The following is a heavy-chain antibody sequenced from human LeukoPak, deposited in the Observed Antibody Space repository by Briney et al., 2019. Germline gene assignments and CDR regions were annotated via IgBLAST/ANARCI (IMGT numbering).Heavy chain of an antibody. CDR2: INAGNGNT. Sequence: ASVKVSCKASGYTFTSYAVHWVRQAPGQRLEWMGWINAGNGNTKYSQKFQGRVTIIRDTSASTAYMELSSLRSEDTAVYYCARVDMVRGVLFDYWGQGTLVTVSS. J-gene: IGHJ4*02. V-gene: IGHV1-3*01. CDR1: GYTFTSYA. CDR3: ARVDMVRGVLFDY. D-gene: IGHD3-10*01.